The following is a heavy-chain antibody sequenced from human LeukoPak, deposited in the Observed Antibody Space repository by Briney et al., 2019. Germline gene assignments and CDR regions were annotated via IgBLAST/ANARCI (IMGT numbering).Heavy chain of an antibody. V-gene: IGHV3-30*18. CDR3: AKAPTPVVGPYHH. J-gene: IGHJ4*02. D-gene: IGHD4-23*01. CDR2: ISYDGSNK. Sequence: PGRSLRLSCAASGFTFSSYGMHWVRQAPGKGLEWVAVISYDGSNKYYADSVKGRFTISRDNSKNTLYLQMNSLRAEDTAVYYCAKAPTPVVGPYHHWGQGTLVTVSS. CDR1: GFTFSSYG.